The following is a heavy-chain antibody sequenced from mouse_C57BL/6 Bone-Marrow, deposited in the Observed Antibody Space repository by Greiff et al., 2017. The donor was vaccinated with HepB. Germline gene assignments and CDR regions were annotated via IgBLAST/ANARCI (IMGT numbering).Heavy chain of an antibody. D-gene: IGHD1-1*01. Sequence: EVQLQQSGTVLARPGASVKMSCKTSGYTFTSYWMHWVKQRPGQGLEWIGAIYPGNSDTSYNQKFKGKAKLTAVTSASTAYMELSSLTNEDSAVYYCTRDDYYGSSYDLDYWGQGTTLTVSS. CDR2: IYPGNSDT. V-gene: IGHV1-5*01. J-gene: IGHJ2*01. CDR1: GYTFTSYW. CDR3: TRDDYYGSSYDLDY.